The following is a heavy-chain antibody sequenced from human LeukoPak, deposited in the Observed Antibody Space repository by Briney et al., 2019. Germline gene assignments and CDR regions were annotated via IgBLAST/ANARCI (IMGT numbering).Heavy chain of an antibody. Sequence: PSETLSLTCVVYGGSFSGYYWSWIRQPPGKGLEWIGEINHSGSTNYNPSLKSRVTISVDTSKNQFSLKLSSVTAADTAVYYCARGGLIAWYRKTFDYWGQGTLVTVSS. CDR2: INHSGST. CDR1: GGSFSGYY. J-gene: IGHJ4*02. CDR3: ARGGLIAWYRKTFDY. D-gene: IGHD1-1*01. V-gene: IGHV4-34*01.